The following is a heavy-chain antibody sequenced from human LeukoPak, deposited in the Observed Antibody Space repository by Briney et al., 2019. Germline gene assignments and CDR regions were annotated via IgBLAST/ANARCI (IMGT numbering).Heavy chain of an antibody. CDR3: ARTRNYYYNMDV. J-gene: IGHJ6*03. V-gene: IGHV3-69-1*02. Sequence: PGGSLRLSCAASGFTFSTYDMHWIRQAPGEGLEWVSYFSSSSTIYYADSVKGRFTISRDNSKDTLYLQMDSLRAEDTAVYYCARTRNYYYNMDVWGKGATVIVSS. CDR2: FSSSSTI. CDR1: GFTFSTYD. D-gene: IGHD2/OR15-2a*01.